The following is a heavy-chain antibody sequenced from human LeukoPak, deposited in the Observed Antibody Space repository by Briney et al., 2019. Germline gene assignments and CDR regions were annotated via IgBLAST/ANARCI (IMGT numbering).Heavy chain of an antibody. V-gene: IGHV3-9*03. D-gene: IGHD3-10*01. Sequence: PGRSLRLSCAASGFTFDDYAMHWVRQAPGKGLEWVSGISWNSGNIGYADFVKGRFTISRDNAKNSLYLQMNSLRAEDMALYYCAKSSFSRYYGSGYYYYMDVWGKGTTVTVSS. CDR2: ISWNSGNI. CDR3: AKSSFSRYYGSGYYYYMDV. CDR1: GFTFDDYA. J-gene: IGHJ6*03.